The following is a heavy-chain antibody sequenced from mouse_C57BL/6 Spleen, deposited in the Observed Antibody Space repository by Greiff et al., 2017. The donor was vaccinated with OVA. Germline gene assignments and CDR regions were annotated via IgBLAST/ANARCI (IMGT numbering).Heavy chain of an antibody. D-gene: IGHD1-1*01. V-gene: IGHV1-82*01. Sequence: VQVVESGPELVKPGASVKISCKASGYAFSSSWMNWVKQRPGKGLEWIGRIYPGDGDTNYNGKFKGKATLTADKSSSTAYMQLSSLTSEDSAVYFCARGGTVVALRAMDYWGQGTSVTVSS. CDR1: GYAFSSSW. CDR2: IYPGDGDT. J-gene: IGHJ4*01. CDR3: ARGGTVVALRAMDY.